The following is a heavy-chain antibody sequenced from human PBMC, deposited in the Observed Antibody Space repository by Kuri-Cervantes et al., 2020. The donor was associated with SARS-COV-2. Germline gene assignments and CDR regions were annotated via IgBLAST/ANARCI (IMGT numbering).Heavy chain of an antibody. CDR3: ARFVTNYGGKSTHNFDY. J-gene: IGHJ4*02. Sequence: LSLSCAASGFTFSSYWMSLVRQAPGKGLEWVANIKQYGSEKYYVDAVKGRFTISRDNAKNSLYLQMNSLRAEDTAVYYCARFVTNYGGKSTHNFDYWGQGTLVTVSS. V-gene: IGHV3-7*01. D-gene: IGHD4-23*01. CDR2: IKQYGSEK. CDR1: GFTFSSYW.